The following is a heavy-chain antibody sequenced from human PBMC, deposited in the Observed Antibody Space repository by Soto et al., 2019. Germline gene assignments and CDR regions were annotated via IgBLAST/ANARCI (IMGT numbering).Heavy chain of an antibody. CDR3: ARGPGNIVVVVAATGGYWFDP. Sequence: QVQLQQWGAGLLKPSETLSLTCAVYGGSFSGYYWSWIRQPPGKGLEWIGEINHSGSTNYNPSLKSQVTISVDTSKNQFTLKRSSVTAADTAVYYCARGPGNIVVVVAATGGYWFDPWGQGTLVTVSS. CDR2: INHSGST. CDR1: GGSFSGYY. J-gene: IGHJ5*02. V-gene: IGHV4-34*01. D-gene: IGHD2-15*01.